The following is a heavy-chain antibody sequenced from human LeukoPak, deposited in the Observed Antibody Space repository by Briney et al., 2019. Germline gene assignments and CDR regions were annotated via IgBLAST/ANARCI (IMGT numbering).Heavy chain of an antibody. D-gene: IGHD6-13*01. V-gene: IGHV1-18*01. CDR3: ASVAATGNFYYYGMDV. CDR1: GYTFTNYI. Sequence: ASVKVSCKASGYTFTNYIINWVRQAPGQGLEWLGWISIYNDNTNYAPKFQGRVTLTTDTSTSTAYMELRSLRFEDTAVYYCASVAATGNFYYYGMDVWGQGTTVTVSS. CDR2: ISIYNDNT. J-gene: IGHJ6*02.